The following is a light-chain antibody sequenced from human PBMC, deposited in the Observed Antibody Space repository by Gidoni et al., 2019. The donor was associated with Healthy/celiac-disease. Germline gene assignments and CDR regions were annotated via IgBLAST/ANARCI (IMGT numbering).Light chain of an antibody. J-gene: IGKJ2*01. CDR1: ESSSNW. Sequence: DIQMTQSPSTLSASVGDRVTITCRASESSSNWLACYQHRPGRGPRLMIHEGSNFEGGVPSRSSGGGSGTEFTLTITSLQSDDFATYYCQQYSRYPYNLGQGTKLEIK. CDR3: QQYSRYPYN. CDR2: EGS. V-gene: IGKV1-5*03.